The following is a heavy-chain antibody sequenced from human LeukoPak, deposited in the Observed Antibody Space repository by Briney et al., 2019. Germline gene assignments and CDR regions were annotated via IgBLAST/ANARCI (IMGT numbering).Heavy chain of an antibody. D-gene: IGHD3-10*01. Sequence: GASVKVSCKASGYTFTGYYMHWVRQAPGQGLEWMRWINPNSGGTNYAQKFQGRVTMTRDTSISTAYMELSRLRSDDTAVYYCARSPPPYYYGSGLNFDYWGQGTLVTVSS. CDR2: INPNSGGT. J-gene: IGHJ4*02. CDR1: GYTFTGYY. V-gene: IGHV1-2*02. CDR3: ARSPPPYYYGSGLNFDY.